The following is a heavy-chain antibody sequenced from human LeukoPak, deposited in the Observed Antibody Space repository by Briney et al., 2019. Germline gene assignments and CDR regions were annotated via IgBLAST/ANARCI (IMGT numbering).Heavy chain of an antibody. V-gene: IGHV4-39*01. CDR3: ARRLSYYDY. CDR2: VHHTGAT. CDR1: GGGIDSDNEH. Sequence: SVTRSVIWTVSGGGIDSDNEHWDWLCKTPGKGLEWIGSVHHTGATYYNPSLRSRVTISVDTSKNQFSLKVTSVTAADTAAYYCARRLSYYDYWGQGTLVTVFS. J-gene: IGHJ4*02. D-gene: IGHD2-21*02.